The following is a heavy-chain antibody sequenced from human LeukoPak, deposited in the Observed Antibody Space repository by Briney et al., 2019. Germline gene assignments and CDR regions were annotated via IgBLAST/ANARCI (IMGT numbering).Heavy chain of an antibody. CDR1: GFTFSPYS. Sequence: GGSLRLSCVVSGFTFSPYSMNWVRQAPGKGLEWVAYISGRTSTIYYADSVYGRFTISRDNAKNSLYLQMNSLRAEDTAVYYCARDPPTPYYYYYMDVWGKGTTVTISS. V-gene: IGHV3-48*01. CDR3: ARDPPTPYYYYYMDV. J-gene: IGHJ6*03. CDR2: ISGRTSTI.